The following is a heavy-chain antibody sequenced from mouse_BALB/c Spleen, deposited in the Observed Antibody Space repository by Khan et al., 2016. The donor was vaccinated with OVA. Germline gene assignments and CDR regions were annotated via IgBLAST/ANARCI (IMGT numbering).Heavy chain of an antibody. V-gene: IGHV2-6-1*01. CDR2: IRSDGST. CDR1: GFSLTNYG. D-gene: IGHD2-10*01. J-gene: IGHJ4*01. Sequence: QVQLKQSGPGLAAPSQSLSITCNISGFSLTNYGVNWIRQPPGKGLEWLVVIRSDGSTTYNSALQSRLTITKDKSHSKVFLTMNGHQTDDTAIYFCARQPYYHYNIMDYWGQGTSVTVSA. CDR3: ARQPYYHYNIMDY.